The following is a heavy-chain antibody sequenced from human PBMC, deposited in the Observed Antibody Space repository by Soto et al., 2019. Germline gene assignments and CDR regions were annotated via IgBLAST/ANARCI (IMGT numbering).Heavy chain of an antibody. V-gene: IGHV3-30-3*01. CDR1: GFTFSSHS. Sequence: QVQLVESGGGVVQPGRSLRLSCAASGFTFSSHSIQLVRQAPGKGLEWVEVISYDGSIKYYADSVKGRFTISRDNSKNSAYLQMNGQRAEDTAVFYCEREWRTSGALDYWGQGTLVIVSS. J-gene: IGHJ4*02. CDR2: ISYDGSIK. D-gene: IGHD3-10*01. CDR3: EREWRTSGALDY.